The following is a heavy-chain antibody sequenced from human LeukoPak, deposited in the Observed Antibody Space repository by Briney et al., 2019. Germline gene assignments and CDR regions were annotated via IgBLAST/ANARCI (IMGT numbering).Heavy chain of an antibody. D-gene: IGHD3-3*01. CDR3: ARVRGVVTNAFDI. CDR1: GFTFNNYA. V-gene: IGHV3-23*01. Sequence: GGSLRLSCAGSGFTFNNYAMSWVRQAPGKGLEWVSEISDSGGTTYYADSVKGRFTVSRDNPKNTVYLQMNSLRVEDTAVYYCARVRGVVTNAFDIWGQGTMVTVSS. J-gene: IGHJ3*02. CDR2: ISDSGGTT.